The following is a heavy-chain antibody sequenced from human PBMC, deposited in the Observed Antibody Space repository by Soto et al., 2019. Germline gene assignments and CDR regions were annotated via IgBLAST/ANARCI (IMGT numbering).Heavy chain of an antibody. CDR2: IYSGVST. V-gene: IGHV3-66*01. Sequence: INLVRQAPGKGLEWVSVIYSGVSTYYADSVKGRFTISRDNSKTTLYLQMNSLRAEDTAVYYWARGHYDFFFQAEDGIRDL. J-gene: IGHJ2*01. CDR3: ARGHYDFFFQAEDGIRDL. D-gene: IGHD3-3*01.